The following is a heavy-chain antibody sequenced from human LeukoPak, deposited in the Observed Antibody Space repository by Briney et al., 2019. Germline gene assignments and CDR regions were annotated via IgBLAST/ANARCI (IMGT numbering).Heavy chain of an antibody. Sequence: SETLSLTCTVSGGSISSSSYYWGWIRQPRGKGLEWIGSIYYSGSTYYNPSLKSRVTISVDTSKNQFSLKLSSVTAADTAVYYCARRALAVAGTPNYYYYMDVWGKGTTVTVSS. CDR3: ARRALAVAGTPNYYYYMDV. CDR2: IYYSGST. J-gene: IGHJ6*03. V-gene: IGHV4-39*01. D-gene: IGHD6-19*01. CDR1: GGSISSSSYY.